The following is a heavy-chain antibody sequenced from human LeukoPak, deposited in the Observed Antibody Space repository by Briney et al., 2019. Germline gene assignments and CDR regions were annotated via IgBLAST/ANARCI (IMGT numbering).Heavy chain of an antibody. CDR1: GYTFTGYY. CDR3: ARGETYCSGGSCYSVPFGY. CDR2: IDPNSGGT. D-gene: IGHD2-15*01. J-gene: IGHJ4*02. Sequence: ASVTVSCKASGYTFTGYYIHWVRQAPGQGLEWMGWIDPNSGGTNYAQKFQGRVTMTSDTSISTAYMDLSRLRSDDTAVYYCARGETYCSGGSCYSVPFGYWGQGTLVTVSS. V-gene: IGHV1-2*02.